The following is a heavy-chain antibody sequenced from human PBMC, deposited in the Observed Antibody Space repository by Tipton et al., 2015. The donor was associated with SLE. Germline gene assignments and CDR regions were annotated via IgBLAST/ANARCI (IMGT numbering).Heavy chain of an antibody. CDR3: AGTYSGSSLDY. D-gene: IGHD1-26*01. V-gene: IGHV4-4*02. CDR2: SYYSGST. J-gene: IGHJ4*02. CDR1: GGSISNSNW. Sequence: TLSLTCSVSGGSISNSNWWSWVRQPPGKGLEWIGYSYYSGSTNYNPSLKSRVTISVDTSKNQFSLKLSSVTAADTAVYYCAGTYSGSSLDYWGQGTLVTVSS.